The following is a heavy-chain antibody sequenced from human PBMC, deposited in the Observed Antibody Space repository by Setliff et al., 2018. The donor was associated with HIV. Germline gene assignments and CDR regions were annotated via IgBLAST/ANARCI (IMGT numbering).Heavy chain of an antibody. CDR2: INADSGNT. V-gene: IGHV1-3*01. D-gene: IGHD5-12*01. CDR3: ARERASGKPPLLDWYFDL. Sequence: ASVKVSCKASGYTFTNFLMYWVRQAPGQRLEWMGWINADSGNTKYSQKFQGRITISRDTSASTAYMELRSLGSEDTAVYFCARERASGKPPLLDWYFDLWGRGTLVTVSS. CDR1: GYTFTNFL. J-gene: IGHJ2*01.